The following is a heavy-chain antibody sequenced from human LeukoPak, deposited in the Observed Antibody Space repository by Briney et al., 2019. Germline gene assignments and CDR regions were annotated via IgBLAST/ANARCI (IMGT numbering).Heavy chain of an antibody. D-gene: IGHD4-17*01. CDR2: INPNSGGT. V-gene: IGHV1-2*02. J-gene: IGHJ5*02. CDR3: ARVGPTTVTTLTA. Sequence: ASVKVSCKASGYTFTGYYMHWVRQAPGQGLEWMGWINPNSGGTNYAQKFQGRVTMTRDTSISTAYMELSRLRSDDTAVYYCARVGPTTVTTLTAWGQGTLVTVPS. CDR1: GYTFTGYY.